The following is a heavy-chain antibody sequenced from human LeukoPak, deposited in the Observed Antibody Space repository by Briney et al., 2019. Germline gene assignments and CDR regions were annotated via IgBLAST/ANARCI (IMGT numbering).Heavy chain of an antibody. Sequence: SVKVSCKASGGTFSSYTISWVRQAPGQGLKWMGRIIPILGIANYAQKFQGRVTITADKSTSTAYMELSSLRSEDTAVYYCARDLEYCSGGSCYNYNWFDPWGQGTLVTVSS. CDR2: IIPILGIA. CDR1: GGTFSSYT. J-gene: IGHJ5*02. D-gene: IGHD2-15*01. CDR3: ARDLEYCSGGSCYNYNWFDP. V-gene: IGHV1-69*04.